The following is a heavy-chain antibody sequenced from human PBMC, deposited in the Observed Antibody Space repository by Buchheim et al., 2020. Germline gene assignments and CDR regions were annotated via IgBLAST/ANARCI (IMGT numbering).Heavy chain of an antibody. J-gene: IGHJ6*02. CDR1: GFSLSASGMC. CDR3: ARIHSSSWYRVRHYGMDV. Sequence: QVTLRESGPALVKPTQTLTLTCTFSGFSLSASGMCVSWIRQPPGKALEWLARIDWDDDTYYSTSLKTRLTISKDTSKNQVVLTMTNMDPVDTATYYCARIHSSSWYRVRHYGMDVWGQGTT. CDR2: IDWDDDT. D-gene: IGHD6-13*01. V-gene: IGHV2-70*15.